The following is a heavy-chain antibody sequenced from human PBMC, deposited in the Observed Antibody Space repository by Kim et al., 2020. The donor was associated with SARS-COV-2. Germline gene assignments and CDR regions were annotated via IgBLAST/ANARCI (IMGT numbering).Heavy chain of an antibody. Sequence: GGSLRLSCAASGFTFSSYGMHWVRQAPGKGLEGVAVIWYDGSNKYYADSVKGRFTISRDNSKNTLYLQMNSLRAEDTAVYYCARDSGIAVAGTRYYFDYWGQGTLVTVS. CDR2: IWYDGSNK. CDR3: ARDSGIAVAGTRYYFDY. D-gene: IGHD6-19*01. CDR1: GFTFSSYG. V-gene: IGHV3-33*01. J-gene: IGHJ4*02.